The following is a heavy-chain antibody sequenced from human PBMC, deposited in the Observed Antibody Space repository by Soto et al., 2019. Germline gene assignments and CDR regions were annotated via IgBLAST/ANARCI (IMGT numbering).Heavy chain of an antibody. J-gene: IGHJ4*02. CDR2: ITGSGGST. D-gene: IGHD4-17*01. CDR1: GCTFSSYS. V-gene: IGHV3-23*01. CDR3: AKDRYGDYGGIDY. Sequence: PGGSLRLSCAASGCTFSSYSMTWVRQAPGKGLEWVSVITGSGGSTYYADSVKGRFTISRDTSKNTLFLQMNSLRAEDTAVYYCAKDRYGDYGGIDYWGQGTMVTVSS.